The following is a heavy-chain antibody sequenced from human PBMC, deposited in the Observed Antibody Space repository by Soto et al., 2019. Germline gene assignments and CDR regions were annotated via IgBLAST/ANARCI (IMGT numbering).Heavy chain of an antibody. D-gene: IGHD4-4*01. J-gene: IGHJ5*02. V-gene: IGHV3-33*01. Sequence: QVQLVESGGGVVQPGRSLRLSCAASGFTFSSYGMHWVRQAPGKGLEWVAVIWYDGSNKYYADSVKGRFTISRDNSKNTLYLQMNSLRAEDTAVYYCARESDYSKSPPWFDPWGQGTLVTVSS. CDR3: ARESDYSKSPPWFDP. CDR1: GFTFSSYG. CDR2: IWYDGSNK.